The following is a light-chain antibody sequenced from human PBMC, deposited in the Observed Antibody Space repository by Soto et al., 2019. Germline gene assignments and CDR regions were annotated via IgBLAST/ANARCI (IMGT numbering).Light chain of an antibody. CDR1: QSLLYRLNNNSY. V-gene: IGKV4-1*01. J-gene: IGKJ1*01. CDR2: WAS. CDR3: QQYNNWPRT. Sequence: DIVMTQSPDSLAVSLGERATINCKSSQSLLYRLNNNSYLAWYQQKPGQPPKLLIYWASTRESGVPDRFSGSGSGTDFTLTIGSLQAEDFAVYYCQQYNNWPRTFGQGTKVEIK.